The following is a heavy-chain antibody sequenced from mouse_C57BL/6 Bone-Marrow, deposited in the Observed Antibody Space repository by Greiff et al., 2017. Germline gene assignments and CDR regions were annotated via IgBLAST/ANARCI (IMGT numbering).Heavy chain of an antibody. CDR1: GFTFSDYG. J-gene: IGHJ2*01. V-gene: IGHV5-17*01. Sequence: EVMLVDSGGGLVKPGGSLKLSCAASGFTFSDYGMHWVRQAPEKGLEWVAYISSGSSTIYDADTVKGRFTISRDNAKNTLFLQMTRLRSEDTAMYYCARDDYYFDYWGQGTTLTVSS. D-gene: IGHD2-4*01. CDR2: ISSGSSTI. CDR3: ARDDYYFDY.